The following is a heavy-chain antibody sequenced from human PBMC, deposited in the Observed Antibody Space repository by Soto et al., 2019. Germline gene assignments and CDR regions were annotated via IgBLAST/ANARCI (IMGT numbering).Heavy chain of an antibody. CDR1: GFTFRNYA. D-gene: IGHD4-17*01. Sequence: EVQLLESGGGLVQPGGSLTLSCAASGFTFRNYAMRWVRQAPEKGLEWASGISASGGSTYYADSVKGRFTISRDNSKKHMYLQMNSVRAEDKTIYYCAKDTLGYGDYYPGYWGQGTLVT. CDR2: ISASGGST. J-gene: IGHJ4*02. V-gene: IGHV3-23*01. CDR3: AKDTLGYGDYYPGY.